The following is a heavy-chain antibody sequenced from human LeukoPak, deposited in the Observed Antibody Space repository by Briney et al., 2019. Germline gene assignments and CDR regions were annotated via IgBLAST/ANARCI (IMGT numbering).Heavy chain of an antibody. J-gene: IGHJ4*02. CDR1: GGSISSYY. CDR2: IYNSGIT. V-gene: IGHV4-4*09. CDR3: ARHGDVRYFDWLKDGFDY. Sequence: PSETLSLTCTVFGGSISSYYWSWIRKPPGKGLEWIGYIYNSGITNKNPSLMSRVTISGDTSKNQFSLKLSSVTAADTAVYYCARHGDVRYFDWLKDGFDYWGQGTLVTVSP. D-gene: IGHD3-9*01.